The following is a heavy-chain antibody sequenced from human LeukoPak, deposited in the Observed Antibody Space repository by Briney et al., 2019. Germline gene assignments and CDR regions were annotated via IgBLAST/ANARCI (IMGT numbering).Heavy chain of an antibody. CDR1: GGSISSYY. J-gene: IGHJ4*02. CDR2: IYYSGST. V-gene: IGHV4-59*01. CDR3: ARSYYDILTGYYTNFDF. Sequence: SETLSLTCTVSGGSISSYYWSWIRQPPGKGLEWIGYIYYSGSTNYNPSLKSRVTISVGTSKNQFSLKLSSVTAADTAVYYCARSYYDILTGYYTNFDFWGQGTLVTVSS. D-gene: IGHD3-9*01.